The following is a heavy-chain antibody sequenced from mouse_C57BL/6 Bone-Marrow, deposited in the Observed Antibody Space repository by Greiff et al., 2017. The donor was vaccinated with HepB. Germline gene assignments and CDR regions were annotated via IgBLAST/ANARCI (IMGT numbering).Heavy chain of an antibody. Sequence: EVKVVESGGGLVQPKGSLKLSCAASGFSFNTYAMNWVRQAPGKGLEWVARIRSKSNNYATYYADSVKDRFTISRDDSESMLYLQMNNLKTEDTAMYYCVRHEDGSFFAYWGQGTLVTVSA. D-gene: IGHD1-1*01. CDR2: IRSKSNNYAT. CDR1: GFSFNTYA. CDR3: VRHEDGSFFAY. V-gene: IGHV10-1*01. J-gene: IGHJ3*01.